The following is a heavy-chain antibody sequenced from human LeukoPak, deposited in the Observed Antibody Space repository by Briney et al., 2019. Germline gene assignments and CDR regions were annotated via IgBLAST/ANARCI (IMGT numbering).Heavy chain of an antibody. CDR2: IYHSGST. CDR1: GYSISSGYY. Sequence: SETLSLTCTVSGYSISSGYYWGWIRQPPGKGLEWIGRIYHSGSTYYNPSLKSRVTISVDTSKNQFSLKLSSVTAAATAVYYWARGLVGESSWYNWGQGTLVTISS. J-gene: IGHJ4*02. CDR3: ARGLVGESSWYN. V-gene: IGHV4-38-2*02. D-gene: IGHD6-13*01.